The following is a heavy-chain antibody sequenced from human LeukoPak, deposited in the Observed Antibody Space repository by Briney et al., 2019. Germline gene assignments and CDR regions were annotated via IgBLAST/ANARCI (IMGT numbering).Heavy chain of an antibody. CDR2: ISAYNGNT. J-gene: IGHJ4*02. V-gene: IGHV1-18*01. CDR1: GYTFTSYG. D-gene: IGHD5-18*01. Sequence: ASVKVSCKASGYTFTSYGISGVRQAPGQGLEWMGWISAYNGNTNYAQKLQGRVTMTTDTSTSTAYRELRSLRSDDTAVYYCARDSDTAMSDYWGQGTLVTVSS. CDR3: ARDSDTAMSDY.